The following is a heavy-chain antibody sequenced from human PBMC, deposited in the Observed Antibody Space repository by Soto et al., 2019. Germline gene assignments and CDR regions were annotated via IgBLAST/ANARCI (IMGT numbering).Heavy chain of an antibody. CDR1: GFVFTNFC. CDR2: IDTSGHST. V-gene: IGHV3-74*01. CDR3: AKDSWYFDL. D-gene: IGHD3-9*01. Sequence: XVSLRLSCEASGFVFTNFCMHWVRHVPGKGLVWVARIDTSGHSTNYAESVKGRFTISRDNAKNTVSLQMNSLRVEDTGVYYCAKDSWYFDLWSQGSQVTVSS. J-gene: IGHJ4*02.